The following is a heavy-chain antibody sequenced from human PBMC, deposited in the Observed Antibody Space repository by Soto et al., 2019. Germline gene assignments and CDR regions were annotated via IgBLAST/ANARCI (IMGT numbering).Heavy chain of an antibody. CDR2: IYYDGSGS. J-gene: IGHJ4*02. Sequence: QVQLVESGGGVVQPGGSLRLSCEASGFTFRDYGFHWVRQAPGKGLEWVAVIYYDGSGSDYEDSVRGRLIFSRDISTNTLYLQMNSLRAEDTAVYYCVRDDCSGGTCYGGYWGQGTLVTVSS. D-gene: IGHD2-15*01. CDR3: VRDDCSGGTCYGGY. CDR1: GFTFRDYG. V-gene: IGHV3-33*01.